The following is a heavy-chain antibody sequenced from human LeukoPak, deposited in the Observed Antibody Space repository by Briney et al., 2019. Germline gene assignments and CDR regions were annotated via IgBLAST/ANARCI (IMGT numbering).Heavy chain of an antibody. D-gene: IGHD3-10*01. CDR1: GGSISSGGYY. V-gene: IGHV4-31*03. CDR3: ASYITMVRGVIPLY. Sequence: SETLSLTCTVSGGSISSGGYYWSWIRQHPGKGLEWIGYTYYSGSTYYNPSLKSRVTISVDTSKNQFSLKLSSVAAADTAVYYCASYITMVRGVIPLYWGQGTLVTVSS. J-gene: IGHJ4*02. CDR2: TYYSGST.